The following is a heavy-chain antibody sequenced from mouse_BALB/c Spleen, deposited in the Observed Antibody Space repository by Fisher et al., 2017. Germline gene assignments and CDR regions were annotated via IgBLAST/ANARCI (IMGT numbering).Heavy chain of an antibody. Sequence: KFKGKATLTADKSSSTAYMQLSSLTSEDSAVYYCAGRSTATAMDYWGQGTSVTVSS. D-gene: IGHD1-2*01. CDR3: AGRSTATAMDY. J-gene: IGHJ4*01. V-gene: IGHV1-63*01.